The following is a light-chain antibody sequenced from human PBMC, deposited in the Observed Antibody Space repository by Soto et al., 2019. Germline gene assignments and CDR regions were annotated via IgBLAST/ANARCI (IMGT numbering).Light chain of an antibody. CDR3: GTWDSSLSAVV. V-gene: IGLV1-51*01. CDR1: SSNIGNNY. CDR2: DNS. J-gene: IGLJ2*01. Sequence: QSVLTQPPSMSAAPGQKVTISCSGSSSNIGNNYVSWYQHLPGTAPKLLIYDNSKRPSGNPDRFSGSKSGTSATLGITGLQTGDEADYYCGTWDSSLSAVVFGGGTKLTVL.